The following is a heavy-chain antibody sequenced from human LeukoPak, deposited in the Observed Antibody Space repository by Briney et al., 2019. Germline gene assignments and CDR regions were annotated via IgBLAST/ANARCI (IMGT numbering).Heavy chain of an antibody. CDR2: ISGSGGST. D-gene: IGHD2-15*01. CDR1: GFTFSSYG. Sequence: PGGSLRLSCAASGFTFSSYGMSWVRQAPGKGLEWVSAISGSGGSTYYADSVKGRFTISRDNSKNTLYLQMNSLRAEDTAVYYCARGSGGSCLPPREYDYWGQGTLVTVSS. J-gene: IGHJ4*02. V-gene: IGHV3-23*01. CDR3: ARGSGGSCLPPREYDY.